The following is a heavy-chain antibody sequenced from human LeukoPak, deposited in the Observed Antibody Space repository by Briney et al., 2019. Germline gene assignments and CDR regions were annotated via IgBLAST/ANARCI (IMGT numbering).Heavy chain of an antibody. CDR1: GFTFSSYG. J-gene: IGHJ4*02. CDR2: ISYDGSNK. CDR3: AKDRRGGYFDY. Sequence: GSLRLSCAASGFTFSSYGLHWVRQAPGKGLEWVAVISYDGSNKYYADSVKGRFTISRDNSKNTLYLQMNSLRAEDTAVYYCAKDRRGGYFDYWGQGTLVTVSS. V-gene: IGHV3-30*18. D-gene: IGHD3-16*01.